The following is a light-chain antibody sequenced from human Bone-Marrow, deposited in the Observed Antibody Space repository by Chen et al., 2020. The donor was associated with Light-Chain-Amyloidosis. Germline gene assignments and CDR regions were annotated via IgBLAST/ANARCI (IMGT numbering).Light chain of an antibody. CDR2: RDT. CDR1: DLPTKY. J-gene: IGLJ2*01. V-gene: IGLV3-25*03. CDR3: QSADSSGTYGVI. Sequence: YELPQPPSVSVSPGQTARIPCPGDDLPTKYAYWYQQKPGQAPVLVIHRDTERPSGISERFSGSSSGTTATLTIIGVQAEDEADYHCQSADSSGTYGVIFGGGTKLTVL.